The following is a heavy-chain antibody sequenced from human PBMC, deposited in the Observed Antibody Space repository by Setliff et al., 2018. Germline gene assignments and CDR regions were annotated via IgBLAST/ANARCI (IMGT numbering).Heavy chain of an antibody. D-gene: IGHD3-3*01. CDR1: GGSFSAYY. CDR2: INHSGST. V-gene: IGHV4-34*01. CDR3: ARGRSNFWGYYFDY. J-gene: IGHJ4*02. Sequence: PSETLSLTCAVYGGSFSAYYWRWIRQPPGKGLEWIGEINHSGSTNYNPSLKSRVTISVDTSKNQFSLKLSSVTAADTAVYYCARGRSNFWGYYFDYWGQGTLVTAPQ.